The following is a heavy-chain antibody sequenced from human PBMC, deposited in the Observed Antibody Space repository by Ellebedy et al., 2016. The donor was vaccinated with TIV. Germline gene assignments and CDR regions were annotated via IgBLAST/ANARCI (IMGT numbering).Heavy chain of an antibody. V-gene: IGHV3-23*01. CDR3: AKGRGGGSDSSAPRYYFDY. J-gene: IGHJ4*02. D-gene: IGHD3-22*01. CDR1: GFTFSSYA. CDR2: ISNTGGRT. Sequence: GESLKISCAASGFTFSSYAMSWVRQAPGKGLEWVSTISNTGGRTYYADSVEGRFTISRDNSKKTLYLQMNSLRAEDTAIYYCAKGRGGGSDSSAPRYYFDYWGLGTVVTVSS.